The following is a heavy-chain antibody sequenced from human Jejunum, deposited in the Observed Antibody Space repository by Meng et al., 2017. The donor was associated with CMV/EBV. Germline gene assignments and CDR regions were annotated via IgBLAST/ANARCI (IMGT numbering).Heavy chain of an antibody. V-gene: IGHV4-59*12. Sequence: VSGASMSTYYWNWIRQPPGRGLEWIGRIHYRGDANYNPSLKRRVTISVATSQSQFSLKVSSVTTADEAVYYCAASSYSTSAGAFDIWGQGTMVTVSS. D-gene: IGHD2-2*01. J-gene: IGHJ3*02. CDR2: IHYRGDA. CDR1: GASMSTYY. CDR3: AASSYSTSAGAFDI.